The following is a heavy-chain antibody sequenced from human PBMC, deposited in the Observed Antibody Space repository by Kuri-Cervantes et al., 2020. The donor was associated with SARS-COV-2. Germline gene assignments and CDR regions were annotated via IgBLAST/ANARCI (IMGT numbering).Heavy chain of an antibody. CDR1: GFTFSSYG. V-gene: IGHV3-30*02. J-gene: IGHJ6*03. Sequence: GGSLRLSCAASGFTFSSYGMHWVRQAPGKGLGWVAFIRYDGSNKYYADSVKGRFTISRDNSKNTLYLQMNSLRAEDTAVYYCTKDVNIAVVPATTFHYHYMDVWGKGTTVTVSS. D-gene: IGHD2-2*01. CDR3: TKDVNIAVVPATTFHYHYMDV. CDR2: IRYDGSNK.